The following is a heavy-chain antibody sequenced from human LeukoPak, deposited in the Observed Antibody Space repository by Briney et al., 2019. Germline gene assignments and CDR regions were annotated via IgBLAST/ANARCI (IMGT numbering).Heavy chain of an antibody. CDR1: GFTAISNY. V-gene: IGHV3-53*01. Sequence: GGSLRLSCAASGFTAISNYMSWVRQAPGKGLEWVSVIYSGGSTYYADSEKGRFTISRDNSKNTLYLQMNSLRAEDTAVYYCARTDYADYWGQGTLVTVSS. CDR3: ARTDYADY. CDR2: IYSGGST. J-gene: IGHJ4*02.